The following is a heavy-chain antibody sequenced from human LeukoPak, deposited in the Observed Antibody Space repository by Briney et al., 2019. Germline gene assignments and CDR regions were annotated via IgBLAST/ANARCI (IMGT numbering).Heavy chain of an antibody. D-gene: IGHD1-1*01. CDR3: AKDVENRAATPDY. J-gene: IGHJ4*02. V-gene: IGHV3-9*01. CDR2: ISWNSGSI. CDR1: GFTFDDYA. Sequence: GRSLRLSCAASGFTFDDYAMHWVRQAPGKGLEWVSGISWNSGSIGYADSVKGRFTISRDNAKNSLYLQMNSLRAEDTAVYYCAKDVENRAATPDYWGQGTLVTVSS.